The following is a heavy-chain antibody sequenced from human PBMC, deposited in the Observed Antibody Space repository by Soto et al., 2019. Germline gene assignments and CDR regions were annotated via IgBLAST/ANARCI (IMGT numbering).Heavy chain of an antibody. J-gene: IGHJ4*02. CDR2: MNPNSGNT. D-gene: IGHD1-1*01. V-gene: IGHV1-8*01. Sequence: QVQLVQSGAEVKKPGASVKVSCKASGYTFTSYDINWVRQATGQGLEWMGWMNPNSGNTGYAPKSQXRVTMTRNTSINTAYMELSSLRSEDTAVYFCAREGTSRALDYWGQGTLVTVSS. CDR3: AREGTSRALDY. CDR1: GYTFTSYD.